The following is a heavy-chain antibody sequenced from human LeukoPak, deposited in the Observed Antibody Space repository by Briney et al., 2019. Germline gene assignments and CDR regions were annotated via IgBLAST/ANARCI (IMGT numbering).Heavy chain of an antibody. J-gene: IGHJ4*02. Sequence: SETLSLTCTVSGGSLSSSSHYWGWIRQPPGKGLERIGCIHYSGSTYYNPSLQSRLTISVDTSKSQFSLELTSVTAADTAVYYCARLSVGLPADYWGQGTLVTVSS. D-gene: IGHD1-26*01. V-gene: IGHV4-39*01. CDR1: GGSLSSSSHY. CDR3: ARLSVGLPADY. CDR2: IHYSGST.